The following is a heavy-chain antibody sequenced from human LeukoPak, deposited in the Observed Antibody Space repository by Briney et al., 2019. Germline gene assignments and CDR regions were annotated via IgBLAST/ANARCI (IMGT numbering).Heavy chain of an antibody. CDR1: GYTFTSYG. CDR3: AREGIVGASGDF. Sequence: ASVKVSCKASGYTFTSYGISWVRQAPGQGLEWMGWISVYNGNTNYAQNLQGRVTMTTDTTTSTAYMELRSLRSDETAVYYCAREGIVGASGDFWGQGTLVTVSS. J-gene: IGHJ4*02. CDR2: ISVYNGNT. V-gene: IGHV1-18*01. D-gene: IGHD1-26*01.